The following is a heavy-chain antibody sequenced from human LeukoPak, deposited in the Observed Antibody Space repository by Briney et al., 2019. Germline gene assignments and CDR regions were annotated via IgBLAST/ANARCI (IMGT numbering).Heavy chain of an antibody. CDR3: ARSPGAPFDY. Sequence: SETLSLTCTVSGGSISSYYWSWIRQPPGKGLEWIGYVYFRGTTNYNPSIKSRVTISVDTSKNQFSLKLTSVTAADTAVYYCARSPGAPFDYWGQGSLVAVSS. V-gene: IGHV4-59*01. J-gene: IGHJ4*02. D-gene: IGHD7-27*01. CDR2: VYFRGTT. CDR1: GGSISSYY.